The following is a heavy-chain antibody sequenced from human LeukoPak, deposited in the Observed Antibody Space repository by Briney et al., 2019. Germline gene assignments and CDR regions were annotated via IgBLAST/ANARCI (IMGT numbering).Heavy chain of an antibody. Sequence: GGSLRLSCAASGFTFSSYAMSWVRQAPGKGLEWVSAISGSGGSTYYADSVKGRFTISRDNSKNTLYLQMNSLRAEDTAVYYCANDYGGNRVLDYWGQGTLVTVSS. CDR2: ISGSGGST. V-gene: IGHV3-23*01. CDR1: GFTFSSYA. J-gene: IGHJ4*02. CDR3: ANDYGGNRVLDY. D-gene: IGHD4-23*01.